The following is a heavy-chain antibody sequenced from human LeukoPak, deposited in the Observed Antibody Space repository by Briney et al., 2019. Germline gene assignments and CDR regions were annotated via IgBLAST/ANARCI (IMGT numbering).Heavy chain of an antibody. CDR3: ARQTTILTTLNY. CDR1: GYSFTSYW. CDR2: RYPGDSDP. J-gene: IGHJ4*02. Sequence: GESLTISCKGSGYSFTSYWIGWVRQMRGKGLEWMGIRYPGDSDPRYRPSFQGQVTISADKSISTAYLQWSSLKASDTAMYYCARQTTILTTLNYWGQGTLVTVSS. D-gene: IGHD4-11*01. V-gene: IGHV5-51*01.